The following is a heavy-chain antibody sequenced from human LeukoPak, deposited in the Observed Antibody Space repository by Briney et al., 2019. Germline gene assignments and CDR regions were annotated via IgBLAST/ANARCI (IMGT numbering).Heavy chain of an antibody. Sequence: GGSLRLSCAASGFTFSSYWMHWVRQAPGKGLVWVSRINGDGDTTRYADSVKGRFTISRDNAKNTLYLQMSSLTDEDTAVYYCARETVQSLDYWGQGTLLTVSS. CDR2: INGDGDTT. J-gene: IGHJ4*02. CDR3: ARETVQSLDY. D-gene: IGHD6-19*01. V-gene: IGHV3-74*01. CDR1: GFTFSSYW.